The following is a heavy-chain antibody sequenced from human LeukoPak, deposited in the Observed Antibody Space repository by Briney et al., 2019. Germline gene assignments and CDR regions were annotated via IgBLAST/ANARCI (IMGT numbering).Heavy chain of an antibody. Sequence: TSGGSLRLSCAASGFTFSSYSMNWVRQAPGKGLEWVSSISSSSSYIYYADSVKGRFTISRDNAKNSLYLQMNSLRAEDTAVYFCARDHLGGYYYYMDVWGKGTTVTVSS. CDR3: ARDHLGGYYYYMDV. J-gene: IGHJ6*03. D-gene: IGHD3-10*01. V-gene: IGHV3-21*01. CDR1: GFTFSSYS. CDR2: ISSSSSYI.